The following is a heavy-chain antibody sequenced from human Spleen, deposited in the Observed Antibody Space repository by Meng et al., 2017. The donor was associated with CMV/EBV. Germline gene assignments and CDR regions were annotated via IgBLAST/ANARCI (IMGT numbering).Heavy chain of an antibody. CDR2: INHSGST. J-gene: IGHJ4*02. V-gene: IGHV4-4*02. Sequence: QLQLQESGPGLVKPWGTLSLTCAVSGGSISISTWWSWVRQPPGKGLEWIGEINHSGSTNYNPSLKSRVTISVDTSKNQFSLKLSSVTAADTAVYYCARGDGDYGSYYWGQGTLVTVSS. CDR1: GGSISISTW. D-gene: IGHD4-17*01. CDR3: ARGDGDYGSYY.